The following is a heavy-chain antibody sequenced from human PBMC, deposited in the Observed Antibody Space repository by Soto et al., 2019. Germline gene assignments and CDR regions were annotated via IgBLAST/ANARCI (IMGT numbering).Heavy chain of an antibody. CDR3: AKEGTSGLYYFDY. J-gene: IGHJ4*02. V-gene: IGHV3-23*01. Sequence: LRLSCAASGFTFSNYAMNWVRQAPGKGLEWVSTISGSGGSPYYADSVKGRFTISRDDSKNTLYLQMNSLRAGDSAIYYCAKEGTSGLYYFDYWGQGTLVTVSS. CDR1: GFTFSNYA. CDR2: ISGSGGSP. D-gene: IGHD6-19*01.